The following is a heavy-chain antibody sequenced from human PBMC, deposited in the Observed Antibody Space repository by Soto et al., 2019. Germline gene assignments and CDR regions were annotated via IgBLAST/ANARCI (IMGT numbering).Heavy chain of an antibody. J-gene: IGHJ6*03. CDR2: INHSGST. CDR3: ARGRTPTRYYYYMDV. V-gene: IGHV4-34*01. D-gene: IGHD2-15*01. Sequence: SXTLSLTCAVYGGSFSGYYWSWIRQPPVKGLEWIGEINHSGSTNYNPSLKSRVTISVDTSKNQFSLKLSSVTAADTAVYYCARGRTPTRYYYYMDVWGKGATVTVSS. CDR1: GGSFSGYY.